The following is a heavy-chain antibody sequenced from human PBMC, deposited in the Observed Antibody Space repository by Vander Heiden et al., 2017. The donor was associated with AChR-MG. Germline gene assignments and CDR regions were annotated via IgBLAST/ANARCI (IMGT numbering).Heavy chain of an antibody. V-gene: IGHV3-21*01. CDR3: AREVAVAGNYYYGMDV. D-gene: IGHD6-19*01. CDR2: ISSSSSYI. Sequence: EVQLVESGGGLVKPGGSLRLSCAASGFTFSSYSMNVVRQAPGKGLEWVSSISSSSSYIYYADSVKGRFTISRDNAKNSLYLQMNSLRAEDTAVYYCAREVAVAGNYYYGMDVWGQGTTVTVSS. CDR1: GFTFSSYS. J-gene: IGHJ6*02.